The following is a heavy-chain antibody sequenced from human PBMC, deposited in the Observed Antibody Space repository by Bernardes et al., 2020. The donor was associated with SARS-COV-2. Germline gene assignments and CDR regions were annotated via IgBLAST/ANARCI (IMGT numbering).Heavy chain of an antibody. D-gene: IGHD6-19*01. J-gene: IGHJ4*02. CDR2: SHNSGST. V-gene: IGHV4-59*01. CDR1: GDSMSSAY. CDR3: ARGRWSSGWPYFDY. Sequence: SETLSLTCSISGDSMSSAYWSWIRQPPGKGLEWIGYSHNSGSTILNPSLKSRVTISVDTSKNQFSLKTSSVSAADTAVYYCARGRWSSGWPYFDYWGQGTLVTVSS.